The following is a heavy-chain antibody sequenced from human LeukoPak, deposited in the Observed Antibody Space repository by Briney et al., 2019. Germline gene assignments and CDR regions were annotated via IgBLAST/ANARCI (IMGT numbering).Heavy chain of an antibody. J-gene: IGHJ4*02. Sequence: SETLSLTCAVSGGSISSSNWWSWVRQPPGKGLEWIGEIYHSGSTNYNPSLKSRVTISVDKSKNQFSLKLSSVTAADTAVYYCARGMGYDFWSGYHTFDYWGQGTLVTVSS. CDR3: ARGMGYDFWSGYHTFDY. CDR2: IYHSGST. D-gene: IGHD3-3*01. V-gene: IGHV4-4*02. CDR1: GGSISSSNW.